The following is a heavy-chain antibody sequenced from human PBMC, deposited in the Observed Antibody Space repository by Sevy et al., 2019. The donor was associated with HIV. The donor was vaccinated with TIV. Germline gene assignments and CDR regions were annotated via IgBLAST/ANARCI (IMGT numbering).Heavy chain of an antibody. D-gene: IGHD6-13*01. J-gene: IGHJ6*02. V-gene: IGHV3-11*01. CDR2: ISSSGSTI. CDR3: ARDAAGPIAAAGTAYGMDV. CDR1: GFTFSDYY. Sequence: GGSLRLSCAASGFTFSDYYMSWIRQAPGKGLEWVSYISSSGSTIYYASSVKGRFTNSRDNAKNSLYLQMNRLRAEDTAVYYCARDAAGPIAAAGTAYGMDVWGQGTTVTV.